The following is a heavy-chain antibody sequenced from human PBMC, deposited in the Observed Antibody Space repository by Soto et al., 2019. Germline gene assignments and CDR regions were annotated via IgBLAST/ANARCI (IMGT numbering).Heavy chain of an antibody. CDR2: VYYTGSS. CDR3: ARHRGAARPDAFDI. Sequence: QLQLQESGPGLVKPSETLSLTCAVSGDSVSTGFYYWAWIRQPPGKGLEWIGTVYYTGSSYYNPSLKSRVSLHVDTSKNRFSRRLKSLPAADAAVYYCARHRGAARPDAFDIWGLGTMVPVSS. V-gene: IGHV4-39*01. J-gene: IGHJ3*02. CDR1: GDSVSTGFYY. D-gene: IGHD6-6*01.